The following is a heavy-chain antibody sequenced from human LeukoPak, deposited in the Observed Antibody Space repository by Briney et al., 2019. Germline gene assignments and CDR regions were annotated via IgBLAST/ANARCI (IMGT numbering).Heavy chain of an antibody. Sequence: PGGSLRLSCAASGFTFSSYSMIWVRQAPGKGLEWVSSISSSSSYIYYADSVKGRFTISRDNAKNSLYLQMNSLRAEDTAVYYCARDRGSGSYYETDYWGQGTLVTVSS. J-gene: IGHJ4*02. D-gene: IGHD1-26*01. V-gene: IGHV3-21*01. CDR2: ISSSSSYI. CDR3: ARDRGSGSYYETDY. CDR1: GFTFSSYS.